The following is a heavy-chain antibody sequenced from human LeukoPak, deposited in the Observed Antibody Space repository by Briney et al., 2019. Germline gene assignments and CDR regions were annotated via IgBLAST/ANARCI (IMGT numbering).Heavy chain of an antibody. V-gene: IGHV3-30*02. J-gene: IGHJ3*02. CDR1: GFTFSSYA. CDR3: AKGSVTSSWYGAAFDI. Sequence: GGSLGLSCAASGFTFSSYAMHWVRQAPGKGLEWVAFIRYDGSNKYYADSVKGRFTISRDNSKNTLYLQMNSLRAEDTAVYYCAKGSVTSSWYGAAFDIWGQGTMVTVSS. D-gene: IGHD6-13*01. CDR2: IRYDGSNK.